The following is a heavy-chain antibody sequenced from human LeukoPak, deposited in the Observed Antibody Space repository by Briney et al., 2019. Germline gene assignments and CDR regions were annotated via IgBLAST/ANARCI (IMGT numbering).Heavy chain of an antibody. CDR1: GFTFSSYS. Sequence: GGSLRLSCAASGFTFSSYSMNWVRQAPGKGLEWVSSISSSSSYIYYAGSVKGRFTISRDNAKNSLYLQMNSLRAEDTAVYYCAREDTVTTSPFFDYWGQGTLVTVSS. D-gene: IGHD4-17*01. CDR2: ISSSSSYI. CDR3: AREDTVTTSPFFDY. V-gene: IGHV3-21*01. J-gene: IGHJ4*02.